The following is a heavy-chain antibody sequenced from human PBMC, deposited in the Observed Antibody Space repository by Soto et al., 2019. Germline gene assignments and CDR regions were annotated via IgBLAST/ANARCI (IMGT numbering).Heavy chain of an antibody. CDR2: ISWNSDKI. CDR3: AKAKFGEHPHFDY. Sequence: EVQLVESGGGLVRPGRSLRLSCAASGFRFGDYAMHWVRQAPGKGLEWVSGISWNSDKIAYTDSVRGRFTISRDSAENSLDLEMNSLRSEDTALYYCAKAKFGEHPHFDYWGQGALVTVSS. J-gene: IGHJ4*02. CDR1: GFRFGDYA. V-gene: IGHV3-9*01. D-gene: IGHD3-10*01.